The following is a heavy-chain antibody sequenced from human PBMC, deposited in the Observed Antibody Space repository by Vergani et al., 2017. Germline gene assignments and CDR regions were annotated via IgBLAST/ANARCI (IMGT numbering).Heavy chain of an antibody. D-gene: IGHD6-13*01. CDR2: IRSKAYGGTT. J-gene: IGHJ2*01. Sequence: EVQLVESGGGLVQPGRSLRLSCTASGFTFGDYAMSWFRQAPGKGLEWVGFIRSKAYGGTTEYAASVKGRLTISRDDSKSIAYLQMNSLKTEDTAVYYCAREMGIAAAGQGVWYVDLWGRGTLVTVSS. CDR3: AREMGIAAAGQGVWYVDL. CDR1: GFTFGDYA. V-gene: IGHV3-49*03.